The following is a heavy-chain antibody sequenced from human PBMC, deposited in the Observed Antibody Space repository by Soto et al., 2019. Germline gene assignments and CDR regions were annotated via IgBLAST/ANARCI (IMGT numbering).Heavy chain of an antibody. CDR3: ARVGEKQMVAGDRSNGLGP. D-gene: IGHD6-13*01. CDR1: VGRDCSYRGA. J-gene: IGHJ5*02. V-gene: IGHV6-1*01. Sequence: RTDARSVGRDCSYRGASYYLRKSPSRGLEWLGRTYYRSKWYNDYAVSVKSRITINPDTSKNQFSLQLNSVTPEDTAVYYCARVGEKQMVAGDRSNGLGPWAQGLLVTVSS. CDR2: TYYRSKWYN.